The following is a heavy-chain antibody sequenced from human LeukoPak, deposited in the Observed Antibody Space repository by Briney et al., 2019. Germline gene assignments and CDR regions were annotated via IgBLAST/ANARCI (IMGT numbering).Heavy chain of an antibody. V-gene: IGHV1-69*13. D-gene: IGHD3-10*02. J-gene: IGHJ6*02. CDR1: GYTLTELS. CDR3: ASTSGPDRPDVSPDYYYYGMDV. Sequence: AASVKVSCKVSGYTLTELSMHWVRQAPGQGLEWMGGIIPIFGTANYAQKFQGRVTITADESTSTAYMELSSLRSEDTAVYYCASTSGPDRPDVSPDYYYYGMDVWGQGTTVTVSS. CDR2: IIPIFGTA.